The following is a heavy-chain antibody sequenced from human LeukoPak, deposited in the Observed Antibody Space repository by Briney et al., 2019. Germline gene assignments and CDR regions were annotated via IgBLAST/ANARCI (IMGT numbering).Heavy chain of an antibody. CDR1: GFTVSSNY. D-gene: IGHD2-2*01. V-gene: IGHV3-66*02. CDR3: ARAGPVGYCSSTSCGAFDY. J-gene: IGHJ4*02. Sequence: GGSLRLSCAASGFTVSSNYMSWVRQAPGKGLEWVSVIYSGGSTYYADSVKGRFTISRDNSKNTLYLQMNSLRAEDTAVYYCARAGPVGYCSSTSCGAFDYWGQGTLVTVSS. CDR2: IYSGGST.